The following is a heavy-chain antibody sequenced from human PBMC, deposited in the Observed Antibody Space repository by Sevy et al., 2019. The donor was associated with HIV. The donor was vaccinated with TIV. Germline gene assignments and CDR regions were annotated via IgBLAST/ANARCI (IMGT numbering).Heavy chain of an antibody. J-gene: IGHJ4*01. CDR1: GFSCSNYW. D-gene: IGHD3-22*01. Sequence: GGSLRLSCAASGFSCSNYWMHWVRQAPGKGLEWVANIKQDESEKYYVASVKGRFTISRDNAKNSVYLQMNSLRPEDTAIYYCARGNSGSFDYWGHGTLVTVSS. V-gene: IGHV3-7*04. CDR2: IKQDESEK. CDR3: ARGNSGSFDY.